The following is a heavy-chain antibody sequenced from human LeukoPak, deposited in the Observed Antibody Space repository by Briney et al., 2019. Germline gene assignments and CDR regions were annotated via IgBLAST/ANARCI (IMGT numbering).Heavy chain of an antibody. J-gene: IGHJ4*02. CDR3: ARDPPVEMATIGDY. CDR2: IIPIFGTA. V-gene: IGHV1-69*01. Sequence: SLKVSCKASGGTYSSYAISWVRQAPGQGLEWMGGIIPIFGTANYAQKFQGRVTITPDEPTSTAYMELSSLRSEDTAVYYCARDPPVEMATIGDYWGQGTLVTVSS. CDR1: GGTYSSYA. D-gene: IGHD5-24*01.